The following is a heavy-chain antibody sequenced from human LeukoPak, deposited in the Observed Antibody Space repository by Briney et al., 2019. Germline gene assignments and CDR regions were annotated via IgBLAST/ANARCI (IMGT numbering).Heavy chain of an antibody. V-gene: IGHV4-39*01. Sequence: PSETLSLTCTVSGGSISSSSYYWGWIRQPPGKGLEWIGSIYYRGSTYYNPSLKSRVTISVDTSKNQLSLKLSSVTAADTAMYYCARLDGGWELNLDYWGQGTLVTVSS. CDR3: ARLDGGWELNLDY. J-gene: IGHJ4*02. D-gene: IGHD1-26*01. CDR2: IYYRGST. CDR1: GGSISSSSYY.